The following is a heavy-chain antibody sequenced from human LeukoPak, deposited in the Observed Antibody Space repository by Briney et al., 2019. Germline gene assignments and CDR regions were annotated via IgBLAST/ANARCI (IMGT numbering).Heavy chain of an antibody. CDR1: GGSISSYY. Sequence: SETLSLTCTVSGGSISSYYWSWIRQPPGKGLEWIGEINHSGSTNYNPSLKSRVTISVDTSKNQFSLKLSSVIAADTAVYYCARWSITMVRGGRNWFDPWGQGTLVTVSS. J-gene: IGHJ5*02. CDR3: ARWSITMVRGGRNWFDP. V-gene: IGHV4-34*01. D-gene: IGHD3-10*01. CDR2: INHSGST.